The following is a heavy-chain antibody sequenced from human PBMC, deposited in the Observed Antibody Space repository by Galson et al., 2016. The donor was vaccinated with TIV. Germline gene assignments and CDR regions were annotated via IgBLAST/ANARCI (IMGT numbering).Heavy chain of an antibody. CDR1: GGIFRSDA. D-gene: IGHD3-10*01. Sequence: SVKVSCKASGGIFRSDAISWVRQAPGQGLEWMGRIIAIFGTANYAQKFQGRVTITADESTNTVYLELSSWKSEDTAVYYCARLPSYYGSGNHWFDPWGQGTLVTVSS. CDR2: IIAIFGTA. V-gene: IGHV1-69*13. J-gene: IGHJ5*02. CDR3: ARLPSYYGSGNHWFDP.